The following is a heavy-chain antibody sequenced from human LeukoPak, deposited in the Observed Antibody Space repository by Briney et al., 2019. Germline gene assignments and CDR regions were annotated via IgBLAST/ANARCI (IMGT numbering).Heavy chain of an antibody. J-gene: IGHJ2*01. V-gene: IGHV4-59*08. CDR3: ARHKVHDFGGTDWYFDL. Sequence: SETLSLTCAVYGGSFSGYDWGWIRQPPGKGLEWIGYMFYGGSTNYNPSLKSRVTMSVDTSKNQFSLKLSSVTAADTAVYYCARHKVHDFGGTDWYFDLWGRGTLVTVSS. CDR1: GGSFSGYD. CDR2: MFYGGST. D-gene: IGHD4-23*01.